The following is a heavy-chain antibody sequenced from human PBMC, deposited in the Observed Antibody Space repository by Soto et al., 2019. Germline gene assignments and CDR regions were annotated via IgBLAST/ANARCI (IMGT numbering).Heavy chain of an antibody. CDR2: IYYSGTT. J-gene: IGHJ4*02. D-gene: IGHD1-26*01. CDR3: ARREIQGPIDY. V-gene: IGHV4-28*01. Sequence: SETLSLTCAGSGYSISSSNWWGWIRQPPGKGLEWIGYIYYSGTTYYNPSLKSRVTMSVDTSKNQFSLKLTSVTAVDTAVYYCARREIQGPIDYWGQGTLVT. CDR1: GYSISSSNW.